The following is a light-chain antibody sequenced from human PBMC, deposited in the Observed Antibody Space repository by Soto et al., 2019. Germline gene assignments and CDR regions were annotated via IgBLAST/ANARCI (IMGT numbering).Light chain of an antibody. J-gene: IGLJ1*01. CDR3: ISFTTRHIYV. V-gene: IGLV2-14*03. Sequence: QSVLTQPASVSGSPGQSITISCTGTSSDVGGYNYVSWYQQHPGRAPKLIIYDVTNRPSGISNRFSGSKSGNTASLTISGLQTEAEADYYCISFTTRHIYVFGNGTKVTV. CDR2: DVT. CDR1: SSDVGGYNY.